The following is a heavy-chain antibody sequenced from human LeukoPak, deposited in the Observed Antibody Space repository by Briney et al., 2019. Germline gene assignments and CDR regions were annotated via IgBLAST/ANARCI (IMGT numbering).Heavy chain of an antibody. J-gene: IGHJ4*02. Sequence: GASVTVSCKASRYTFAGYSMHWVRQAPGQGLEWMGWINPNSGGTNYAQKFQGRVTMTGDTSISTAYMELSRLTSDDTAVYYCARGRGSYSLDYWGQGTLVTVSS. V-gene: IGHV1-2*02. CDR1: RYTFAGYS. CDR3: ARGRGSYSLDY. CDR2: INPNSGGT. D-gene: IGHD1-26*01.